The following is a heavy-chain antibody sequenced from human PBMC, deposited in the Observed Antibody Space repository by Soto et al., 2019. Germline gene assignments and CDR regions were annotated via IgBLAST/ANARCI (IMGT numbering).Heavy chain of an antibody. CDR2: ISHSGST. D-gene: IGHD2-15*01. CDR3: ARDRVAVAVGDA. J-gene: IGHJ5*02. Sequence: SETLSLTCNVSGGSVSSGDYYWSWILQPPGKGLEWIGYISHSGSTYSNPSLKGRLAMSIDTSKNQFSLQLRSVTAADTAVYFCARDRVAVAVGDAWGPGTLVTVSS. CDR1: GGSVSSGDYY. V-gene: IGHV4-30-4*01.